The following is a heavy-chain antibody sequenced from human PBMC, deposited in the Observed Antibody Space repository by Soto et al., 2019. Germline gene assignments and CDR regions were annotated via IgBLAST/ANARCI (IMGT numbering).Heavy chain of an antibody. Sequence: EVQLVESGGGLIQPGGSLRLSCAVSGFTVSNNYMSWVRQAPGKGLEGVSVIYSGGYTAYGDSVKGRFTISRDNSKNTTFPQRKTPGGRVPAVVFCWGPPGGGGYWGQGTLVTVSS. V-gene: IGHV3-53*01. CDR2: IYSGGYT. J-gene: IGHJ4*02. CDR1: GFTVSNNY. D-gene: IGHD3-10*01. CDR3: WGPPGGGGY.